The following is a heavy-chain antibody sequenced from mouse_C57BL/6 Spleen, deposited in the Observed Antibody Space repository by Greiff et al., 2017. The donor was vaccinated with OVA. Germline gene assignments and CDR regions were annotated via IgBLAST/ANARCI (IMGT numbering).Heavy chain of an antibody. CDR3: ARGVSLYYFDY. V-gene: IGHV3-6*01. CDR1: GYSITSGYY. J-gene: IGHJ2*01. CDR2: ISYDGSN. D-gene: IGHD6-2*01. Sequence: VQLKESGPGLVKPSQSLSLTCSVTGYSITSGYYWNWIRQFPGNKLEWMGYISYDGSNNYNPSLKNRISITRDTSKNQFFLKLNSVTTEDTATYYCARGVSLYYFDYWGQGTTLTVSS.